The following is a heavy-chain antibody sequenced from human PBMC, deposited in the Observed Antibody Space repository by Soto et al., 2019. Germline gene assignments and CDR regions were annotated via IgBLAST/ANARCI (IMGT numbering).Heavy chain of an antibody. J-gene: IGHJ6*02. CDR3: ASYRVSYAMDV. CDR2: MNQNGSEK. V-gene: IGHV3-7*05. CDR1: GFTFGNYW. Sequence: EVQLVESGGGLVQPGGSLRLSCTVSGFTFGNYWMTWVRQAPGKGLEWVANMNQNGSEKYYVDSVKGRFAISRDNAKNSLYLQMKSLSAEDTAVYYCASYRVSYAMDVWGQGTTVTVSS.